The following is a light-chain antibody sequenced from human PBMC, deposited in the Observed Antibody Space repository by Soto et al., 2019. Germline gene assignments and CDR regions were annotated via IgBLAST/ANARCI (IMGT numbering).Light chain of an antibody. CDR3: QQANSFPS. CDR2: AAS. V-gene: IGKV1-12*02. CDR1: QGIASY. J-gene: IGKJ5*01. Sequence: GDIXXITFRASQGIASYLAWFQQKPGKAPELLILAASTLRGGVPSRFSGSGSGTDFSLTISSLQPEDFATYFCQQANSFPSFGQGTRLEI.